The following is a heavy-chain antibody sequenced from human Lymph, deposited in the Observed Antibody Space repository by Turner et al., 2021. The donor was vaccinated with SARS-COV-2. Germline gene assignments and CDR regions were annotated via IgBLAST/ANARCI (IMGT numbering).Heavy chain of an antibody. Sequence: QVQLVASGGGVVQPGRSRGLSCAASGFTFSNYAMHWVRQAPGKGLEWVAVISYDGSNKYYADSVKGRFTISRDNSKNTLYLQMNSLRAEDTAVYYCAAYGAYYYGLDVWGQGTTVTVSS. V-gene: IGHV3-30-3*01. D-gene: IGHD3-10*01. CDR3: AAYGAYYYGLDV. J-gene: IGHJ6*02. CDR1: GFTFSNYA. CDR2: ISYDGSNK.